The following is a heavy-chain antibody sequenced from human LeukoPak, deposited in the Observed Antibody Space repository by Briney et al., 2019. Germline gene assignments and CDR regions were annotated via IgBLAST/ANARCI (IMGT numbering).Heavy chain of an antibody. CDR2: ISYDGSNK. J-gene: IGHJ4*02. Sequence: GGSLRLSCAASGFTFSSYAMHWVRQAPGKGLEWVAVISYDGSNKYYADSVKGRFTISRDNSKNTLYLQMNSLRAEDTAVYYCAKDFDIAAAGTPVDYWGQGTLVTVSS. D-gene: IGHD6-13*01. CDR3: AKDFDIAAAGTPVDY. CDR1: GFTFSSYA. V-gene: IGHV3-30-3*01.